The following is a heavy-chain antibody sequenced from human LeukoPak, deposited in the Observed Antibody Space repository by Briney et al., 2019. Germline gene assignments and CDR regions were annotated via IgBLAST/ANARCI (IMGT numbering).Heavy chain of an antibody. J-gene: IGHJ6*03. CDR3: ARDYRRGYYYYMDV. Sequence: EASVKVSCKASGGTFSSYAISWVRQAPGQGLEWMGWISAYNGNTNYAQKLQGRVTMTTDTSTSTAYMELRSLRSDDTAVYYCARDYRRGYYYYMDVWGKGTTVTVSS. CDR2: ISAYNGNT. V-gene: IGHV1-18*01. CDR1: GGTFSSYA.